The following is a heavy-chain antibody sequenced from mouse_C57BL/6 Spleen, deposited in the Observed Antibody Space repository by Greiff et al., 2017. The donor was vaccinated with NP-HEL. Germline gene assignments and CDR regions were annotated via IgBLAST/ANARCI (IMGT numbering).Heavy chain of an antibody. V-gene: IGHV3-6*01. CDR2: ISYDGSN. CDR1: GYSITSGYY. CDR3: ARYKGVYFDY. Sequence: ESGPGLVKPSQSLSLTCSVTGYSITSGYYWNWIRQFPGNKLEWMGYISYDGSNNYNPSLKNRISITRDTSKNQFFLKLNSVTTEDTATYYCARYKGVYFDYWGQGTTLTVSS. D-gene: IGHD1-3*01. J-gene: IGHJ2*01.